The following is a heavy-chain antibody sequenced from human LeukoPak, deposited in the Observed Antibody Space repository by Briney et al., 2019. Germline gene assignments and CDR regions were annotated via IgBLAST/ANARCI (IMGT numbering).Heavy chain of an antibody. D-gene: IGHD5-12*01. Sequence: GGSLRLSCTASGFTFGDYAISWVRQAPGKGLDWLGFIRSKDNDGTTAYAASVEGRFIISRDDSKNTLYLQMNSLKTEDTAVYYCTTDPPATVDYWGQGTLVTVSS. V-gene: IGHV3-49*04. CDR3: TTDPPATVDY. CDR1: GFTFGDYA. J-gene: IGHJ4*02. CDR2: IRSKDNDGTT.